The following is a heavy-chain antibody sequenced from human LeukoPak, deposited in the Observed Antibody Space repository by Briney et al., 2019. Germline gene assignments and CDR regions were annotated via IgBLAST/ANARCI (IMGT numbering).Heavy chain of an antibody. CDR1: GFTFSSYS. V-gene: IGHV3-21*01. CDR3: ARDDYDILTGYYTVYFDY. CDR2: ISSSSYI. J-gene: IGHJ4*02. D-gene: IGHD3-9*01. Sequence: GGSLRLSCAASGFTFSSYSMNWVRQAPGKGLEWVSSISSSSYIYYADSVKGRFTISRDNAKNSLYLQTNSLRAEDTAVYYCARDDYDILTGYYTVYFDYWGQGTLVTVSS.